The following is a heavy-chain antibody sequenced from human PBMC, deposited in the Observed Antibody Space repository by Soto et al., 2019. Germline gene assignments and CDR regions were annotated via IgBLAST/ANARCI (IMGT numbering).Heavy chain of an antibody. D-gene: IGHD6-19*01. J-gene: IGHJ4*02. CDR3: ARPYSSDWHLDY. Sequence: EVQLVESGGGLVQPGASLRLSCAASGITARFTYMTWVRQAPGKGLEWVSLIYSGGSAYYADSVKGRFTISRDNSKNTLYLQMNSLRAEDTAVYYCARPYSSDWHLDYWGQGTLVTVSS. V-gene: IGHV3-66*01. CDR2: IYSGGSA. CDR1: GITARFTY.